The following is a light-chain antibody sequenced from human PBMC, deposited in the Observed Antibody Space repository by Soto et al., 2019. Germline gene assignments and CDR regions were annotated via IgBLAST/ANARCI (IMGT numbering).Light chain of an antibody. CDR3: QQYGSSLSWT. CDR2: GAS. Sequence: EIVLTQSPGTLSLSPGERATLSCRPSQSVSSYSLAWYQKKPGQAPRLLIYGASSRAAGIPDRFSGSGSGTDFTLTISRLEPEDFAVYYCQQYGSSLSWTFGQGTKVEIQ. CDR1: QSVSSYS. V-gene: IGKV3-20*01. J-gene: IGKJ1*01.